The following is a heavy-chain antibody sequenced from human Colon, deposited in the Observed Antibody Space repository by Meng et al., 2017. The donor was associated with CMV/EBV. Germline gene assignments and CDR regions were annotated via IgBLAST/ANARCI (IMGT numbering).Heavy chain of an antibody. Sequence: GGSLRLSCAASGFSFNDNYFNWVRRAPGKGLDWVSVIYSGGSTNHADSVKGRFTISRDTSKNMIFLQMNNLRAEDTAVYYCARGLSYSGGSAARALDYWGQGTLVTVAS. CDR2: IYSGGST. CDR3: ARGLSYSGGSAARALDY. CDR1: GFSFNDNY. D-gene: IGHD2-21*01. J-gene: IGHJ4*02. V-gene: IGHV3-53*01.